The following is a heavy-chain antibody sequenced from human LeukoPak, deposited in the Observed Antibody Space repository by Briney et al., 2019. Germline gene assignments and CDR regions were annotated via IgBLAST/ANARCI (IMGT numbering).Heavy chain of an antibody. CDR2: ISSSSSYI. CDR3: ARDSPNGTAGY. V-gene: IGHV3-21*01. D-gene: IGHD2-8*02. J-gene: IGHJ4*02. Sequence: GGSLRLSCAASGFTFSNYNMNWVRQAPGKGLEWVSSISSSSSYIYYADSVKGRFTISRDNTKNSLYLQMNSLRAEDTAVYYCARDSPNGTAGYWGQGTLVTVSS. CDR1: GFTFSNYN.